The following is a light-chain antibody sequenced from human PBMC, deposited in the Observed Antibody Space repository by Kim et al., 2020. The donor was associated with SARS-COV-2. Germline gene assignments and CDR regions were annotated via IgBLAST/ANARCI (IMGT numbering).Light chain of an antibody. CDR3: NSWDSSGSWV. CDR2: GKN. J-gene: IGLJ3*02. Sequence: SSELTQDPAVSVALGQTVRITCQGDSLRSYYASWYQHKPGQAPVRVIYGKNNRPSGIPDRFSGSSSGNTASLTITGAQAEDEADYYCNSWDSSGSWVFGGGTQLTVL. V-gene: IGLV3-19*02. CDR1: SLRSYY.